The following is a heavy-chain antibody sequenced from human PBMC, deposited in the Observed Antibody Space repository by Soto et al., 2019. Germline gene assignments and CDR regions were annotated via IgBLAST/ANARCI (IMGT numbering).Heavy chain of an antibody. CDR1: GFTFSNYG. V-gene: IGHV3-33*01. D-gene: IGHD3-16*01. CDR3: ARGGIDYGMDV. Sequence: PGGSLRLSCAASGFTFSNYGMHWVRQAPGKGLEWVAVIWFDGNNQYYADSVKGRFTISRDNSKNTLYLQMNSLRAEDTAVYYWARGGIDYGMDVWGQGTTVTVSS. J-gene: IGHJ6*02. CDR2: IWFDGNNQ.